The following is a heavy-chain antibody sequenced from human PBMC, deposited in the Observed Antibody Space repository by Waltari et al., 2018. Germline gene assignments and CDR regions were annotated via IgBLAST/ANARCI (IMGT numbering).Heavy chain of an antibody. V-gene: IGHV1-45*02. Sequence: QMQLVQSGAEVKKTGSSVKVSCKASGSTFTYRYLHLVRQAPGQALEWMGWITPFFGTANYAQKFQGRVTITADESTSTAYMELSSLRSEDTAVYYCARGQGLLWFREFDYWGQGTLVTVSS. J-gene: IGHJ4*02. CDR2: ITPFFGTA. CDR3: ARGQGLLWFREFDY. D-gene: IGHD3-10*01. CDR1: GSTFTYRY.